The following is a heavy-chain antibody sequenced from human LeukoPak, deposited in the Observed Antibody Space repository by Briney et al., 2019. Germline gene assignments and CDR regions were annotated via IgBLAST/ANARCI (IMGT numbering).Heavy chain of an antibody. CDR1: GGSISSYY. CDR3: ARSPPGTAMVLYDY. J-gene: IGHJ4*02. Sequence: SETLSLTCTVSGGSISSYYWSWIRQPPGKGLEWIGYIYYSGSTNYNPSLKSRVTISVDTSKNQFSLKLSSVTAADTAVYYCARSPPGTAMVLYDYWGQGTLVTVSS. CDR2: IYYSGST. D-gene: IGHD5-18*01. V-gene: IGHV4-59*01.